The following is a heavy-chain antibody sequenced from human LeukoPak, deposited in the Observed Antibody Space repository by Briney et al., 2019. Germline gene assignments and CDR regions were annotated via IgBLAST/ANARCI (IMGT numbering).Heavy chain of an antibody. V-gene: IGHV3-33*01. Sequence: GGSLRLSCAASGFTFSSYGMHWVRQAPGKGLEWVAVIWYDGSNKYYADSVKGRFTISRDNSKNTLYLQMNSLRAEDTAVYYCAMGYKSAYSWDYWGQGTLVTVSS. CDR2: IWYDGSNK. CDR1: GFTFSSYG. J-gene: IGHJ4*02. CDR3: AMGYKSAYSWDY. D-gene: IGHD5-18*01.